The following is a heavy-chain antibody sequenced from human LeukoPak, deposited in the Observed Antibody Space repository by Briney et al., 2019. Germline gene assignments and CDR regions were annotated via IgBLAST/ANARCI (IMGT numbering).Heavy chain of an antibody. CDR3: ARHRGFSHS. V-gene: IGHV4-39*01. CDR1: GGSFDTVRYW. CDR2: RYYSGTT. J-gene: IGHJ4*02. D-gene: IGHD3-3*01. Sequence: SETLSLTCTVSGGSFDTVRYWWGWIRQPPGKALEWIGVRYYSGTTYYNPSLKSRVSISMDKSKNQFSLRVNSPTAADTADYNCARHRGFSHSWGQGTLVTVSS.